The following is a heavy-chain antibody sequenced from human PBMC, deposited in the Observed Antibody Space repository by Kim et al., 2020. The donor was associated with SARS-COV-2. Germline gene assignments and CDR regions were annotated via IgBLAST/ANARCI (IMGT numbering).Heavy chain of an antibody. V-gene: IGHV3-23*01. CDR1: GFTFSSYA. D-gene: IGHD3-10*01. J-gene: IGHJ6*02. CDR2: ISGSGDST. CDR3: AKVITNFGELFPLYGMDV. Sequence: GGSLRLSCAASGFTFSSYAMSWVRQAPGKGLEWVSVISGSGDSTYYSASVKGRFTISRDNSKNTLYLQMNSLRAEDTAIYFCAKVITNFGELFPLYGMDVWGRGTTVTVSS.